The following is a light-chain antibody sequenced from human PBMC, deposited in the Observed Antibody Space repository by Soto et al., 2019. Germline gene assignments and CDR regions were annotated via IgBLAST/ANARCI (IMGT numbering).Light chain of an antibody. CDR2: GAS. Sequence: EIVLTQSPGTLSLSPGERATLSCRASQSVSSSYLAWYQQKPGQAPRLLIYGASSRATGIPDRFSGSGSGKDFPLTISRLAPEDFAVYYCQQYGSSPPTFGQGTKVEIK. CDR3: QQYGSSPPT. J-gene: IGKJ1*01. V-gene: IGKV3-20*01. CDR1: QSVSSSY.